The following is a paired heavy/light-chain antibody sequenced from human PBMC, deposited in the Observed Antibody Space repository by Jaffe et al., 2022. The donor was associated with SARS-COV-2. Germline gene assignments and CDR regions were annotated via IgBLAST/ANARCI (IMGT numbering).Heavy chain of an antibody. Sequence: QAQLVQSGAEVKKPGASVKVSCKASGYIFTSHSVTWVRQAPGEGLEWMGWISSYNGNTNYGQKFQGRVTMTTDTSTNTAYMELRSLRSDDTAVYYCATSQRSLNWFDPWGQGTLVTVSS. D-gene: IGHD1-1*01. CDR3: ATSQRSLNWFDP. J-gene: IGHJ5*02. V-gene: IGHV1-18*01. CDR1: GYIFTSHS. CDR2: ISSYNGNT.
Light chain of an antibody. CDR2: AAS. V-gene: IGKV1-39*01. Sequence: DIQMTQSPSSLSASVGDRVTITCRTSQSISNYLNWYQQKPGKAPNLLIYAASSLQSGVPSRFSGSGSATDFTLTISSLQPEDFATYYCQQSYSTPFAFGPGTKVDIK. CDR1: QSISNY. J-gene: IGKJ3*01. CDR3: QQSYSTPFA.